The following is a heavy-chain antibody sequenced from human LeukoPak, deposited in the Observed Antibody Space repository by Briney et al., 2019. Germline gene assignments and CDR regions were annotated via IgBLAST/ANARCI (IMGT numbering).Heavy chain of an antibody. D-gene: IGHD4-17*01. CDR2: ICYDGSNI. V-gene: IGHV3-33*01. J-gene: IGHJ3*02. CDR3: AREKDYDDKSAFDI. CDR1: GFTFSRYG. Sequence: PGRSLRLSCAASGFTFSRYGLHWVRQAPGKGLEWVAAICYDGSNIQYGESVKGRFTVSRDNSKNMLFLQMTSLRAGDTAVYYCAREKDYDDKSAFDIWGQGTMVTVSS.